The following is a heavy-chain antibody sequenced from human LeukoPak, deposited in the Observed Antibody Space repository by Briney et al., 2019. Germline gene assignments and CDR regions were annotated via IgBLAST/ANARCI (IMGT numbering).Heavy chain of an antibody. CDR3: ARDGVGDSYNIFDY. CDR2: IYYSGST. J-gene: IGHJ4*02. V-gene: IGHV4-31*03. CDR1: GGSISSGGYY. Sequence: SQTLSLTCTVSGGSISSGGYYWSWIRQHPGKGLEWIGYIYYSGSTYYNPSLKSRVTISVDTSKNQFSLKLSSVTAADTAVYYCARDGVGDSYNIFDYWGQGTLVTVSS. D-gene: IGHD5-24*01.